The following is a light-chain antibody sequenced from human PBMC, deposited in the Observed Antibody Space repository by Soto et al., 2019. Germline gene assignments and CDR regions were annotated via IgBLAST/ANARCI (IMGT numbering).Light chain of an antibody. V-gene: IGLV3-21*04. CDR2: YDD. CDR3: QVRDSSSDRV. Sequence: SSELTQPPSVSVAPGKTARITCGGNNIGSKTVYWYQQKPGQAPVLVIYYDDHRPSGIPERYSGSNSGNTATLTISRVEAGDEADYYCQVRDSSSDRVFGGGTKLTVL. CDR1: NIGSKT. J-gene: IGLJ2*01.